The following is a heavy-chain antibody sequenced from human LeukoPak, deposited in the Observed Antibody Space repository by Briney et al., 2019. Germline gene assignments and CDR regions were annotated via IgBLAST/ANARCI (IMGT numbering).Heavy chain of an antibody. J-gene: IGHJ6*01. CDR2: ISSSGSTI. CDR1: GFTFSSYE. CDR3: ARVYGDPLGMDV. D-gene: IGHD4-17*01. V-gene: IGHV3-48*03. Sequence: GGSLRLPCAASGFTFSSYEMNWVRQAPGKGLEWVSYISSSGSTIYYADSVKGRFTISRDNAKNSLYLQMNSLRAEDTAVYYCARVYGDPLGMDVWGQGTTVTVSS.